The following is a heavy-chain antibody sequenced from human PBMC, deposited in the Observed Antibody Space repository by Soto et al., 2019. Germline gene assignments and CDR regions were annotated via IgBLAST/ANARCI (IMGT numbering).Heavy chain of an antibody. CDR1: GGSISSSNW. Sequence: QVQLQESGPGLVKPSGTLSLTCAVSGGSISSSNWWSWVRQPPGKGLEWIGEIYHSGSTNYNPSHKSRVTISVDKSKNQFSLKLSSVTAADTAVYYCARASGNDYGDSNYYYGMDVWGQGTTVTVSS. J-gene: IGHJ6*02. CDR3: ARASGNDYGDSNYYYGMDV. D-gene: IGHD4-17*01. V-gene: IGHV4-4*02. CDR2: IYHSGST.